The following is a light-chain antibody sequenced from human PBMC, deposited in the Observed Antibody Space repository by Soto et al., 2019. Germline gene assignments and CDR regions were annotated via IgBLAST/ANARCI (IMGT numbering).Light chain of an antibody. CDR3: QEYGSSSWT. J-gene: IGKJ1*01. Sequence: DIVLTQSPCTLSLSPGERATLSCRASQSVSSSYLAWYQQKPGQAPRLLIYGASSRATGIPDRFSGSGSGTDFTLTISRLEPEDFAVYYCQEYGSSSWTFGQGTKVDSK. V-gene: IGKV3-20*01. CDR1: QSVSSSY. CDR2: GAS.